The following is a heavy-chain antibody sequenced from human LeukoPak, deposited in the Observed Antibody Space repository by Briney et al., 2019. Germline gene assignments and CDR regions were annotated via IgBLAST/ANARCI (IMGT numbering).Heavy chain of an antibody. CDR2: INHSGST. V-gene: IGHV4-34*01. CDR3: ARKFRNQFDSSGFFGF. D-gene: IGHD3-22*01. Sequence: PSETLSLTCAVSGGSFSGYFRTWIRQAPGKGLEWIGEINHSGSTNYNASLESRVTISVDTSKKQFSLNLNSVTAADTAVYYCARKFRNQFDSSGFFGFWGQGTLVTVSS. J-gene: IGHJ4*02. CDR1: GGSFSGYF.